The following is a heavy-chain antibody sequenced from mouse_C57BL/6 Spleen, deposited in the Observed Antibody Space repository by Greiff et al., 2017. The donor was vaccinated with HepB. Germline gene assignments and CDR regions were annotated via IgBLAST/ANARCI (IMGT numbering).Heavy chain of an antibody. D-gene: IGHD1-1*01. V-gene: IGHV14-1*01. CDR1: GFNIKDYY. Sequence: LVESGAELVRPGASVKLSCTASGFNIKDYYMHWVKQRPEQGLEWIGRIDPEDGDTEYAPKFQGKATMTADTSSNTAYLQLSSLTSEDTAVYYCTTYYYGSSYWYFDVWGTGTTVTVSS. J-gene: IGHJ1*03. CDR3: TTYYYGSSYWYFDV. CDR2: IDPEDGDT.